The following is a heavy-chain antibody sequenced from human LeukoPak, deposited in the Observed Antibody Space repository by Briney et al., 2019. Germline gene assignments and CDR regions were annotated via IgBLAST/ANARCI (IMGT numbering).Heavy chain of an antibody. V-gene: IGHV4-4*07. J-gene: IGHJ3*02. D-gene: IGHD6-19*01. CDR2: IYTCGST. Sequence: SETLSLTCTVSGGSISSYYWSWIRQPAGKGLEWIGRIYTCGSTNYNPSLKSRVTMSVDTSKNQFSLKLSSVTAADTAVYYCARVTPYSSGRPGVGAFDIWGQGTMVTVSS. CDR3: ARVTPYSSGRPGVGAFDI. CDR1: GGSISSYY.